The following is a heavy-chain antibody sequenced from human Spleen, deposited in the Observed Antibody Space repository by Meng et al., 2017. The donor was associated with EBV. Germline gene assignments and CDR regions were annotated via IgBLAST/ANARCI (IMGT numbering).Heavy chain of an antibody. CDR3: ARGSGGYYLY. D-gene: IGHD3-22*01. Sequence: PVPCQLAATPSLTVAVSGGSISSRLWWSLVRQSPSKGLEWIGEIYHSVNTNYKPSLKSRVTISVDKSKNQFSLNLSSVTAADTAVYFCARGSGGYYLYWGQGTLVTVSS. J-gene: IGHJ4*02. CDR1: GGSISSRLW. V-gene: IGHV4-4*01. CDR2: IYHSVNT.